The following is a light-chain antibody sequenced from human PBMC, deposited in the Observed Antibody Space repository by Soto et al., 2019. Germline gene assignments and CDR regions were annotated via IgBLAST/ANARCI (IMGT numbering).Light chain of an antibody. CDR1: QSVSSNY. CDR2: GAS. Sequence: EVVLTQSPGTLSLSPGERATLSCRASQSVSSNYLAWYQQKPGQAPRLLIYGASSRATGIPDRFSGSGSGTDFTLTINRLEPEDFAVYYCQQYGSSPRLTFGGGTKVEIK. J-gene: IGKJ4*01. V-gene: IGKV3-20*01. CDR3: QQYGSSPRLT.